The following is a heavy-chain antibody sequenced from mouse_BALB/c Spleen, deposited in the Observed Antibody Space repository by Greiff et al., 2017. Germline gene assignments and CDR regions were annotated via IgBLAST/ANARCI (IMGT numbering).Heavy chain of an antibody. Sequence: EVKVVESGGGLVQPGGSRKLSCAASGFTFSSFGMHWVRQAPEKGLEWVAYISNGGGSTYYPDTVKGRFTISRDNAKNTLYLQMSSLKSEDTAMYYCARSDGYYGLAYWGQGTLVTVSA. CDR3: ARSDGYYGLAY. V-gene: IGHV5-12-2*01. CDR2: ISNGGGST. J-gene: IGHJ3*01. D-gene: IGHD2-3*01. CDR1: GFTFSSFG.